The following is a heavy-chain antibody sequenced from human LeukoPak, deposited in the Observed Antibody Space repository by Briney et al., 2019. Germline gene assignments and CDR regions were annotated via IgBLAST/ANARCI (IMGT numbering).Heavy chain of an antibody. V-gene: IGHV4-61*02. D-gene: IGHD3-10*02. CDR3: ARGYYGRGDY. CDR1: GDSTSGGSYY. J-gene: IGHJ4*02. Sequence: PSETLSLTCTVSGDSTSGGSYYWSWIRQPAGKGLEWVGRIYTSGSTNYNPSLKSRVSISVDTSKNQFSLKLSSVTAADTAVYYCARGYYGRGDYWGQGTLVTVSS. CDR2: IYTSGST.